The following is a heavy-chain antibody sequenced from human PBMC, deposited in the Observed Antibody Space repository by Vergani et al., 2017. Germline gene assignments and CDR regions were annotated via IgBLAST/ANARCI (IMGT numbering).Heavy chain of an antibody. V-gene: IGHV3-66*02. D-gene: IGHD5-24*01. CDR3: ARERSDGDNYASDY. J-gene: IGHJ4*02. Sequence: EVQLVESGGGLVQPGGSLRLSCAASGFTVSSNYMSWVRQAPGKGLEWVSVIYSGGSTYYAESLKGRFTISRDNSKNTLYLQMNSLRAEDTAVYYCARERSDGDNYASDYWGQGTLVTVSS. CDR2: IYSGGST. CDR1: GFTVSSNY.